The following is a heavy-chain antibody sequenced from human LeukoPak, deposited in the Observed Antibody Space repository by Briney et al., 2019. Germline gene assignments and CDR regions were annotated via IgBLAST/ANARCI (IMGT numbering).Heavy chain of an antibody. CDR1: GFTFSSYA. V-gene: IGHV3-23*01. Sequence: ETGGSLRLSCAASGFTFSSYAMSWVRQAPGKGLEWVSAISGSGGSTYYADSVKGRFTISRDNSKNTLYLQMNSLRAEDTALYYCAKGITAADTGLDYWGQGTLVTVSS. CDR2: ISGSGGST. D-gene: IGHD6-13*01. CDR3: AKGITAADTGLDY. J-gene: IGHJ4*02.